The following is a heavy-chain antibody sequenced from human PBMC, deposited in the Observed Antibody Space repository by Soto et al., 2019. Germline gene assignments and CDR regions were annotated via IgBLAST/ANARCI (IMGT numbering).Heavy chain of an antibody. J-gene: IGHJ4*02. CDR3: ARVGGIGAPPGTDY. CDR2: VSPILRQA. Sequence: SVKVSCKASGGIFSSYAISWLRQAPGQGLEWMGAVSPILRQAYYAQDFQDRVSITADESTRTTYLELSSLRSDDTAVYFCARVGGIGAPPGTDYWGQGTLVTVSS. CDR1: GGIFSSYA. D-gene: IGHD6-6*01. V-gene: IGHV1-69*13.